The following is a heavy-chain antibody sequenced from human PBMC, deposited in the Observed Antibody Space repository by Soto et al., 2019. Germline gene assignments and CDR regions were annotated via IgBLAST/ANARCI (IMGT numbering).Heavy chain of an antibody. Sequence: PEGSLRLSCAASGFTFSNDAMNWVRQAPGKGLEWVSVIRGSGSTFNADSVQGRFIISRDNSKNSLYLQMNSLRAEDTAIYYCVREAKGWYSSGYFDFWGRGTVVTVSS. V-gene: IGHV3-23*01. CDR2: IRGSGST. CDR1: GFTFSNDA. D-gene: IGHD6-19*01. CDR3: VREAKGWYSSGYFDF. J-gene: IGHJ3*01.